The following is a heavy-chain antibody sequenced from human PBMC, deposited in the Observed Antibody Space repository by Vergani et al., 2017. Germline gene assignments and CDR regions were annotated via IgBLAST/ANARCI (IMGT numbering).Heavy chain of an antibody. CDR1: GGSFSGYY. J-gene: IGHJ6*02. V-gene: IGHV4-34*01. D-gene: IGHD2-2*01. Sequence: QVQLQQWGAGLLKPSETLSLTCAVYGGSFSGYYWSWIRQPPGKGLEWIGEINHSGSTNYNPSLKSRVTISVDTSKNQFSLKLSSVTAADTAVYYCARVPPAAENYYYYGMDVWGQGTTVTVSS. CDR2: INHSGST. CDR3: ARVPPAAENYYYYGMDV.